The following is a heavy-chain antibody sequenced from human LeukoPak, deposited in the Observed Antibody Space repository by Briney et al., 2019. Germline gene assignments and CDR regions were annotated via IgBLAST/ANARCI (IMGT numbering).Heavy chain of an antibody. CDR2: IYCSGST. CDR3: ARRSLVVPAAMRG. Sequence: SETLSLTCTVSGGSISSSSYYWGWIRQPPGKGLEWIGSIYCSGSTYYNPSLKSRVTISVDTSKNQFSLRLSSVTATDTAVYYCARRSLVVPAAMRGWGQGTLVTVSS. J-gene: IGHJ1*01. D-gene: IGHD2-2*01. V-gene: IGHV4-39*01. CDR1: GGSISSSSYY.